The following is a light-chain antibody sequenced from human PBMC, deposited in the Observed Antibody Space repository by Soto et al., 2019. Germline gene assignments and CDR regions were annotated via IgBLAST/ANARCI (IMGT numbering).Light chain of an antibody. CDR3: QQSYSTLIFT. CDR1: QSISSF. Sequence: DIQMTQSPSSLSASVGDIVTITCRASQSISSFLNWYQQMPGKAPKLLIYAASILQSGVPSRFSGSGSGTDFPLTISGLQREDFATYYCQQSYSTLIFTFGPGTKVDIK. CDR2: AAS. V-gene: IGKV1-39*01. J-gene: IGKJ3*01.